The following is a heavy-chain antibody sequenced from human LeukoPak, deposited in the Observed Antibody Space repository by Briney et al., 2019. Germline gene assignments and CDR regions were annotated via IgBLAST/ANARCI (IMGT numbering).Heavy chain of an antibody. D-gene: IGHD2-21*02. Sequence: SETLSLTCIVSGGSISSYYWSWIRQPPGKGLEWIGYIYYSGSTNYNPSLKSRVTISVDTSKNQFSLKLSSVTAADTAVYYCARGIVVVTAANFDYWGQGTLVTVSS. CDR3: ARGIVVVTAANFDY. V-gene: IGHV4-59*01. CDR2: IYYSGST. J-gene: IGHJ4*02. CDR1: GGSISSYY.